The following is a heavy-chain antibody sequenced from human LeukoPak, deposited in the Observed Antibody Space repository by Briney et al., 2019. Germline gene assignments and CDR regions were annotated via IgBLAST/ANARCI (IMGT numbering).Heavy chain of an antibody. CDR3: ARGDRPNYYDSSGYLPYY. Sequence: ASVKVSCKASGYTFTSYGISWVRQAPGQGLEWMGWISAYNGNTNYAQKLQGRVTMTTDTSTSTAYMELRSLRSDDTAVYYCARGDRPNYYDSSGYLPYYWGQGTLVTVSS. CDR1: GYTFTSYG. D-gene: IGHD3-22*01. V-gene: IGHV1-18*01. CDR2: ISAYNGNT. J-gene: IGHJ4*02.